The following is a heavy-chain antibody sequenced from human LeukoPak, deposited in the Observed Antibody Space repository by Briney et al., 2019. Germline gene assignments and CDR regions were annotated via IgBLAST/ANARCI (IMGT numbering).Heavy chain of an antibody. CDR1: GFTLSSYA. V-gene: IGHV3-30-3*01. CDR2: ISYDGSNK. J-gene: IGHJ6*02. Sequence: GGSLRLSCAASGFTLSSYAMHWVRQAPGKGLEWVAVISYDGSNKYYADSVKGRFTISRDNSKNTLYLQMNSLRAEDTAVYYCARGLMRVAAEGYYYYGMDVWGQGTTVTVSS. D-gene: IGHD6-13*01. CDR3: ARGLMRVAAEGYYYYGMDV.